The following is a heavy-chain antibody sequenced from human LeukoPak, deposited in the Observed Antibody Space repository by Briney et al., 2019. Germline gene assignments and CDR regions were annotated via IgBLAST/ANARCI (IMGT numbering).Heavy chain of an antibody. CDR2: INWNGAVT. Sequence: PGGSLRLSCAASGFNFDDYAMSWVRQVPGKGLERVCGINWNGAVTDHADSARGRFSISRDNSKNSLYLQMNSLRADDTAVYYCAKGRALEVVAAFNYWGQGTVVTVSS. D-gene: IGHD2-15*01. CDR3: AKGRALEVVAAFNY. CDR1: GFNFDDYA. V-gene: IGHV3-20*04. J-gene: IGHJ4*02.